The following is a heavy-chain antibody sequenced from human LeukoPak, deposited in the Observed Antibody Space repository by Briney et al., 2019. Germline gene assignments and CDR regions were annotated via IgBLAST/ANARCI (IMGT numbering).Heavy chain of an antibody. Sequence: GASVKVSCKASGYTSTGYYIHWVRQAPGQGLEWMGWINPNSGVIKYVQKFQGRVTMTRDTSISTAYMELSRLRSDDTAVFYCARQADNNWFDSWGQGTLVAVSS. CDR1: GYTSTGYY. V-gene: IGHV1-2*02. CDR2: INPNSGVI. J-gene: IGHJ5*01. D-gene: IGHD2-15*01. CDR3: ARQADNNWFDS.